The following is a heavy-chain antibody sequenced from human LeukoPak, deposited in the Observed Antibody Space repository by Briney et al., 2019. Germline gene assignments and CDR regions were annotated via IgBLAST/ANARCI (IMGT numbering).Heavy chain of an antibody. D-gene: IGHD2-15*01. CDR1: GGSISSSRSY. V-gene: IGHV4-39*01. CDR2: FYYSGST. Sequence: LETLSLTCSVSGGSISSSRSYWGWIRQPPGKGLEWIGSFYYSGSTYYNPSLKSRVTISVDTSKNQFSLKLSSVTAADTAVYYCARHWVAENWFDPWGQGTLVTVSS. CDR3: ARHWVAENWFDP. J-gene: IGHJ5*02.